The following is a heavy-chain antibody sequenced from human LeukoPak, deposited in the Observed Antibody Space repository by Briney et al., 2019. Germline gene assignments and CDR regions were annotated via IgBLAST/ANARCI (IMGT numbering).Heavy chain of an antibody. CDR3: AKVSAVFPTTHDAFDI. Sequence: SETLSLTCAVSGGSISSSNWWSWVRQPPGKGLEWIGEIYHSGSTNYNPSLKSRVTISVDKSKNQFSLKLSSVTAADTAVYYCAKVSAVFPTTHDAFDIWGQGTMVTVSS. D-gene: IGHD1-14*01. CDR1: GGSISSSNW. V-gene: IGHV4-4*02. J-gene: IGHJ3*02. CDR2: IYHSGST.